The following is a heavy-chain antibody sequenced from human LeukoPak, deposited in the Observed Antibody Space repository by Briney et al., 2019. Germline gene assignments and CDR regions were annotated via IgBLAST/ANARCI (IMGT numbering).Heavy chain of an antibody. Sequence: ASVKVSCKASGYTFISYGISWVRQAPGQGLEWMGWISGYNGNTNYAQKLQGRVTMTTDTSTSTAYMELRSLRSDDTAVYYCARDYYGSGSYRDYYYYYMDVWGKGTTVTVSS. V-gene: IGHV1-18*01. CDR3: ARDYYGSGSYRDYYYYYMDV. CDR1: GYTFISYG. CDR2: ISGYNGNT. D-gene: IGHD3-10*01. J-gene: IGHJ6*03.